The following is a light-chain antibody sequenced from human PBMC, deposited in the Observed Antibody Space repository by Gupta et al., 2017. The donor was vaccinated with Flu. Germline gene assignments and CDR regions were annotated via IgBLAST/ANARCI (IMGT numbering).Light chain of an antibody. CDR2: EVT. V-gene: IGLV2-14*01. Sequence: QSALTQPASVSGSPGQSITISCTGTSNDLGAYDYVSWYQHHPGRAPRLIIFEVTDRPSGVSNRFSGSKSGNTASLTISGLQAEDEATYYCTYYTTSSTYVFGTGTEVTVL. CDR3: TYYTTSSTYV. CDR1: SNDLGAYDY. J-gene: IGLJ1*01.